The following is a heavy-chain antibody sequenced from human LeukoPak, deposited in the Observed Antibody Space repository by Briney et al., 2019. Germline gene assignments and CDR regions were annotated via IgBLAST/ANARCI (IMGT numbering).Heavy chain of an antibody. V-gene: IGHV1-69*04. D-gene: IGHD3-16*01. CDR3: AREACREVGLMWPRLGGQDCRYDH. J-gene: IGHJ4*01. CDR2: ITPFLGIA. Sequence: ASVKVSCKASGDTFSRYAINWVRQAPGQGPEWMGRITPFLGIANYPQKFQGRVTITADESTTTVYMELSSLRSEDTAVYYCAREACREVGLMWPRLGGQDCRYDHWGQEPWSPSPQ. CDR1: GDTFSRYA.